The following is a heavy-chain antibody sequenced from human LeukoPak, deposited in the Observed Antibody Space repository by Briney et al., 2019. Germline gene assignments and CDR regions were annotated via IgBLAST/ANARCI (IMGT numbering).Heavy chain of an antibody. J-gene: IGHJ3*02. CDR3: ARHKREIAVAGLNAFDI. Sequence: SETLSLTCTVSGGSISSGDYYWGWIRQPPGKGLEWIGSIYYSGSTYYNPSLKSRVTISVDTSKNQFSLKLSSVTAADTAVYYCARHKREIAVAGLNAFDIWGQGTMVTVSS. V-gene: IGHV4-39*01. D-gene: IGHD6-19*01. CDR1: GGSISSGDYY. CDR2: IYYSGST.